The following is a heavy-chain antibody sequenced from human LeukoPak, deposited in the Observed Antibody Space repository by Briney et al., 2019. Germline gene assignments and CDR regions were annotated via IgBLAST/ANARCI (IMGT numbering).Heavy chain of an antibody. J-gene: IGHJ4*02. CDR2: IDYSGST. CDR3: ARVYSWFGDTPIDY. D-gene: IGHD3-10*01. Sequence: PSETLSLTCTVSGGSISSHYWSWIRQPPGKELEWIGYIDYSGSTNYNPSLKSRVTISVDTSKNQFSLKLSSVTAADTAVYYCARVYSWFGDTPIDYWGQGTLVTVSS. V-gene: IGHV4-59*11. CDR1: GGSISSHY.